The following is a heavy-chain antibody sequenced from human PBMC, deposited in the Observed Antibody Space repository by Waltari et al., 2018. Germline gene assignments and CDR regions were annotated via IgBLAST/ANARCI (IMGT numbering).Heavy chain of an antibody. D-gene: IGHD3-3*02. V-gene: IGHV4-59*01. CDR1: GGSISTSY. J-gene: IGHJ6*03. CDR2: IYYSGST. Sequence: QVQLQESGPGLVKPSETLSLTCPVSGGSISTSYWTWIRPPPGKGPEWIGYIYYSGSTNYNPSLKSRLTMSVDTSKNQFSLRLSSVTAADTAVYYCARGSFGVVIRSVYYYMDVWGKGTTVTVSS. CDR3: ARGSFGVVIRSVYYYMDV.